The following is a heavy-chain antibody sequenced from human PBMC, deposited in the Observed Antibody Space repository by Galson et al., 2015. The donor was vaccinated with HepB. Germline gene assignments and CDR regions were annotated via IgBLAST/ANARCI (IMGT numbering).Heavy chain of an antibody. CDR2: INAGNGNT. V-gene: IGHV1-3*01. Sequence: SVKVSFKASGYTFTSYAMHWVRQAPGQRLEWMGWINAGNGNTKYSQKFQGRVTITRDTSASTAYMELSSLRSEDTAVYYCARDREENYYYGMDVWGQGTTVTVSS. CDR3: ARDREENYYYGMDV. CDR1: GYTFTSYA. D-gene: IGHD1-26*01. J-gene: IGHJ6*02.